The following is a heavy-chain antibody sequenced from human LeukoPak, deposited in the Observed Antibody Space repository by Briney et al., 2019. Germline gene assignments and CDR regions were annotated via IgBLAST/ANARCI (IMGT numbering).Heavy chain of an antibody. CDR2: ISAYNGNT. J-gene: IGHJ4*02. Sequence: ASVKVSCKASGYTFTSYGISWVRQAPGQGLEWMGWISAYNGNTNYAQKLQGRVTMTTETSTSTAYMELRSLRSDDTAVYYCARDWIGYYYDSSGYYIGDYWGQGTLVTVSS. D-gene: IGHD3-22*01. CDR3: ARDWIGYYYDSSGYYIGDY. CDR1: GYTFTSYG. V-gene: IGHV1-18*01.